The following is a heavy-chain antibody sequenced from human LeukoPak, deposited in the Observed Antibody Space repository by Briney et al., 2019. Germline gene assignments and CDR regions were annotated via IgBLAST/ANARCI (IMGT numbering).Heavy chain of an antibody. Sequence: ASVKVPCKVSGYTLTELSMHWVRQAPGKGREWMGGFDSEDGETIYAQKFQGRVTMTEDTSTDTAYMELSSLRSEDTAVYYCARGPGRRGYSPGYFDYWGQGTLVTVSS. CDR3: ARGPGRRGYSPGYFDY. J-gene: IGHJ4*02. D-gene: IGHD5-12*01. CDR1: GYTLTELS. V-gene: IGHV1-24*01. CDR2: FDSEDGET.